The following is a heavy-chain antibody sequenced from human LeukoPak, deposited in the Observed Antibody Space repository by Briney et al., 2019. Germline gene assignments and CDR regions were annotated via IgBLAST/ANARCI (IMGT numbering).Heavy chain of an antibody. J-gene: IGHJ4*02. CDR3: ARDSDSSGYCDY. Sequence: GGSLRLSCAASGFTFSSYSMNWVRQAPGKGLEWVSSISSSSSYIYYADSEKGRFTISRDNAKNSLYLQMNSLRAEDTAVYYCARDSDSSGYCDYWGQGTLVTVSS. D-gene: IGHD3-22*01. V-gene: IGHV3-21*01. CDR1: GFTFSSYS. CDR2: ISSSSSYI.